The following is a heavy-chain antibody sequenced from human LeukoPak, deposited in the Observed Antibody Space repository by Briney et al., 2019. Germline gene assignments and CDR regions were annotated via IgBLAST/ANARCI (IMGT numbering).Heavy chain of an antibody. D-gene: IGHD6-13*01. J-gene: IGHJ3*02. CDR3: ARDQRSAAGTWDAFDI. CDR2: IYYSGST. CDR1: GGSISSSSYY. Sequence: PSETPSLTCTVSGGSISSSSYYWGWIRQPPGKGLEWIGSIYYSGSTYYNPSLKSRVTISVDTSKNQFSLKLSSVTAADTAVYYCARDQRSAAGTWDAFDIWGQGTMVTVSS. V-gene: IGHV4-39*07.